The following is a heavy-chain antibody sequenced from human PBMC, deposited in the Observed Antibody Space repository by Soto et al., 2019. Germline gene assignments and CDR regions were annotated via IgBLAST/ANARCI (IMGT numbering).Heavy chain of an antibody. CDR2: IRSEANGGTT. V-gene: IGHV3-49*04. CDR3: TRVGKFDY. J-gene: IGHJ4*02. D-gene: IGHD1-26*01. CDR1: GFTFGDYT. Sequence: GGSLRLSCTGSGFTFGDYTMSWVRQAPGKGLEWVGLIRSEANGGTTHYAASVHGGFIISRDDSRGIAFLQMNNLKSEDTAVYYCTRVGKFDYWGQGTLVTVSS.